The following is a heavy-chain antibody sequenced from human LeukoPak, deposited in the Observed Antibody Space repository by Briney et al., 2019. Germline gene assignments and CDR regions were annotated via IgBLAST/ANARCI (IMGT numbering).Heavy chain of an antibody. V-gene: IGHV4-59*01. CDR1: GGSISSYY. D-gene: IGHD3-3*01. CDR3: ARDLAIFGVVNYYGMDA. CDR2: IYYRGST. Sequence: SETLSLTCTVSGGSISSYYWSWIRQPPGKGLEWIGYIYYRGSTNYNPSLKSRVTIPVDTSKNQFSLKLSSVTAADTAVYYCARDLAIFGVVNYYGMDAWGQGTTVTVSS. J-gene: IGHJ6*02.